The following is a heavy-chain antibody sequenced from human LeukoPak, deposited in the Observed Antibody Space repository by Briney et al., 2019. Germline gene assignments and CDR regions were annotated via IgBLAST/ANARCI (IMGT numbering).Heavy chain of an antibody. CDR2: ISAYNGNT. CDR3: ARDRVTGPLEGWLDP. CDR1: GYTFTSYG. D-gene: IGHD2-21*02. J-gene: IGHJ5*02. Sequence: GASVKVSCKASGYTFTSYGISWVRQAPGQGLEWMGWISAYNGNTNYAQKLQGRVTMTTDTSTSTAYMELRSLRSDDTAVYYCARDRVTGPLEGWLDPWGQGTLVTVSS. V-gene: IGHV1-18*01.